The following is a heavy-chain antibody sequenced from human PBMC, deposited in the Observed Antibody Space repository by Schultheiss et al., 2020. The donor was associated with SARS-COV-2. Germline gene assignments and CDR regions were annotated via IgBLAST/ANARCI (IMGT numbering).Heavy chain of an antibody. CDR2: ISGSGGST. V-gene: IGHV3-23*01. D-gene: IGHD1-26*01. Sequence: GGSLRLSCAASGFTFSSYAMSWVRQAPGKGLEWVSAISGSGGSTYYAGSVEGRFTISRENAKNSLYLQMNSLRAGDTAVYYCAGMSYSGSPFDYWGQGTLVTVSS. CDR3: AGMSYSGSPFDY. CDR1: GFTFSSYA. J-gene: IGHJ4*02.